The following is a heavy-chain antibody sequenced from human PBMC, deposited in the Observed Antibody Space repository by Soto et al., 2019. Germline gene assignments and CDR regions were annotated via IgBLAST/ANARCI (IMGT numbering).Heavy chain of an antibody. J-gene: IGHJ4*02. V-gene: IGHV4-30-2*01. CDR2: IYHSGST. Sequence: SETLSLTCAVSGGSISSGGYSWSWIRQPPGKGLEWIGYIYHSGSTYYNPSLKSRVTISVDRSKNQFSLKLSSVTAADTAVYYCASLSRLEPRSAFDYWGQGTLVTVSS. CDR3: ASLSRLEPRSAFDY. CDR1: GGSISSGGYS. D-gene: IGHD1-1*01.